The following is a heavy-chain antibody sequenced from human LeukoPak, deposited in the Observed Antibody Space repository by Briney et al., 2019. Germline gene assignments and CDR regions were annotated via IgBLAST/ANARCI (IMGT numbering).Heavy chain of an antibody. CDR3: ARADYGGNSDYYYYGMDV. CDR1: GYIFTNYY. CDR2: INPGGGST. D-gene: IGHD4-23*01. V-gene: IGHV1-46*01. Sequence: GASVKVSRKAAGYIFTNYYMHWVRQAPGQGLEWMGIINPGGGSTSYAQKFQGRVTMTRDTSTSTVYMELSSLRSEDTAVYYCARADYGGNSDYYYYGMDVWGQGTTVTVSS. J-gene: IGHJ6*02.